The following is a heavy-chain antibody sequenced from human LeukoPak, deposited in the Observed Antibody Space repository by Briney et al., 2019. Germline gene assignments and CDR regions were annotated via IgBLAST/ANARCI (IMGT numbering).Heavy chain of an antibody. D-gene: IGHD3-3*01. J-gene: IGHJ4*02. Sequence: GGSLRLSCAASGFTFSSYSMNWVRQAPGKGLEWVSSISSSSSYIYYADSVKGRFTISRDNAKNSLYLQMNSLRAEDTAVYYCARDRGSVLRFLERLLGTDYWGQGTLVTVSS. CDR3: ARDRGSVLRFLERLLGTDY. V-gene: IGHV3-21*01. CDR1: GFTFSSYS. CDR2: ISSSSSYI.